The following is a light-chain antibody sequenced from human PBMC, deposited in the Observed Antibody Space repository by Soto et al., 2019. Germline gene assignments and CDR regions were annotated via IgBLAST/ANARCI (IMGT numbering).Light chain of an antibody. V-gene: IGLV2-14*03. CDR2: DVS. CDR3: CSYSGSTSSYV. CDR1: NSDVGGYNY. Sequence: QSVLTQPASVSGSPGQSITISCTGTNSDVGGYNYVSWYQHHPGTGPKLMICDVSNRPSGISNRFSGSKSGNTASLTISGLQAEDEADYYCCSYSGSTSSYVFGTGTKLTVL. J-gene: IGLJ1*01.